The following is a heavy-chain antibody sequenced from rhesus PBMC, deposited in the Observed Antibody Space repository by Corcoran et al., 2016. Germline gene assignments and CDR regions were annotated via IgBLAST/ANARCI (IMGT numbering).Heavy chain of an antibody. D-gene: IGHD1-26*01. V-gene: IGHV4-80*01. CDR2: WNANTGST. J-gene: IGHJ4*01. CDR1: GAAINNYW. CDR3: ARPYNWKIDF. Sequence: QVKLQGSGPGLVKPAETLSLTCTAPGAAINNYWWRWIRHVPGKGLEWIGLWNANTGSTFYIPSLKSRVTISKDASKNPFSLNLRSVTAADTAIYYCARPYNWKIDFWGQGVLVTVSS.